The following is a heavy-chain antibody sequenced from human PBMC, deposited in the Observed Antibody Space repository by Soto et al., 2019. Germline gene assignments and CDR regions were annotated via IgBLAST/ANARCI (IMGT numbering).Heavy chain of an antibody. CDR1: GGSISSYY. J-gene: IGHJ3*02. Sequence: QVQLQESGPGLVKPSETLSLTCTVSGGSISSYYWSWIRQPPGKGLEWIGYIYYSGSTNYNPSLQTRLTTSVDTSKLQFSLKLSSVTAADTAVDYCARRDAWAFDIWGQGTMVTVSS. D-gene: IGHD2-21*02. CDR3: ARRDAWAFDI. CDR2: IYYSGST. V-gene: IGHV4-59*08.